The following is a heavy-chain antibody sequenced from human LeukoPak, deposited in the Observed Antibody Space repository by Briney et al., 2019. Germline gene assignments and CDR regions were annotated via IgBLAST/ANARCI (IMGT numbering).Heavy chain of an antibody. CDR1: GYSFTDKY. CDR2: INPNSGGT. J-gene: IGHJ4*02. V-gene: IGHV1-2*02. Sequence: ASVKVSCKASGYSFTDKYMHWVRQAPGQGLEWMGWINPNSGGTNYAQKFQGRVTMTTDTSMSTAYMELSRLTSDDTAVYYCARDLYGGTSATFDYWGQGTLVTVSS. D-gene: IGHD4-23*01. CDR3: ARDLYGGTSATFDY.